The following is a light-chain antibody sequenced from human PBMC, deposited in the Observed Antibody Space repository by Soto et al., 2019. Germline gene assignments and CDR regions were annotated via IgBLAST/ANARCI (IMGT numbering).Light chain of an antibody. CDR2: GVS. J-gene: IGKJ4*01. CDR3: HQYGNPPLT. V-gene: IGKV3-20*01. Sequence: ETVVDLSRAAVCLSPGDRSSLCCRASQSVRSDYFAWYQQKPGQPPRVILFGVSTRATAIPDRFSGSGSGTDFTLTISRLEPDDFGLYYCHQYGNPPLTFGGGTKVDI. CDR1: QSVRSDY.